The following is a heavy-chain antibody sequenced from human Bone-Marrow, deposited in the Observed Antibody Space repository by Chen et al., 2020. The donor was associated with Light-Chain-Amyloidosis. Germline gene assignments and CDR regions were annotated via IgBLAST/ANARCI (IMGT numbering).Heavy chain of an antibody. V-gene: IGHV5-51*01. J-gene: IGHJ4*02. CDR3: ARRRDVYNFDY. CDR2: IYPDDSDA. D-gene: IGHD4-4*01. Sequence: EVQLEQSGPEVKKPGESLKISCKGAGYTFPNYWIGWVRQMPGKGLEWMGVIYPDDSDARVGPSFEGQVTISADKSITTAYLQWRSLKASYTAMYYCARRRDVYNFDYWGQGTLVTVSS. CDR1: GYTFPNYW.